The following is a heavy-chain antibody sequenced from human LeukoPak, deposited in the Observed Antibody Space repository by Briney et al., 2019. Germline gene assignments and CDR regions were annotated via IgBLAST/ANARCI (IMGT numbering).Heavy chain of an antibody. CDR1: GFTFRSYW. CDR3: AELGITMIGGV. V-gene: IGHV3-48*04. CDR2: ISSSGSTI. J-gene: IGHJ6*04. D-gene: IGHD3-10*02. Sequence: PGGSLRLSYAASGFTFRSYWMTWVRQAPGKGLEGVSYISSSGSTIYYADSVKGRFTISRDNAKNSLYLQMNSLRAEDTAVYYCAELGITMIGGVWGKGTTVTISS.